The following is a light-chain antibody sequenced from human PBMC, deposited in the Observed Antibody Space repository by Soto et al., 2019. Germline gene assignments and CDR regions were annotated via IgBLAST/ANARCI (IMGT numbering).Light chain of an antibody. CDR1: QSVSSSY. J-gene: IGKJ1*01. Sequence: PGERATPSCRASQSVSSSYLAWYQQKPGQPPRLLIYGAFSRAAGVPDRFSGSGSGPDFTLTISRLEPEDFAVYYCQQYDSSPRTFGQGTKVDIK. CDR2: GAF. V-gene: IGKV3-20*01. CDR3: QQYDSSPRT.